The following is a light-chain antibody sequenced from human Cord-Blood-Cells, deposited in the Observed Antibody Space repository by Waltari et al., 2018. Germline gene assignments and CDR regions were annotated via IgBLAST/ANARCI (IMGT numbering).Light chain of an antibody. CDR2: DVS. Sequence: QSALTQPRSVSGSPGQSVTISCTGTSSDVGGYNYFPWYQQHPGKAPKLMIYDVSKRPSGVPDRFSDSKSGNTASLTISGLQAEDEADYYCCSYAGSYTYVFGTGTKVTVL. V-gene: IGLV2-11*01. CDR3: CSYAGSYTYV. CDR1: SSDVGGYNY. J-gene: IGLJ1*01.